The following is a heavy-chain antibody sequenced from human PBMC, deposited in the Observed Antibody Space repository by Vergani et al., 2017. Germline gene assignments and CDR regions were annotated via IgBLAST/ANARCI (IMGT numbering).Heavy chain of an antibody. J-gene: IGHJ6*02. Sequence: QVQLVQSGAELKKPLSSVKVSCKASGGTFSSYTISWVRQAPGQGLEWMGRIIPILGIANYAQKFQGRVTITADKSTSTAYMELSSLRSEDTAVYYCARQGYCSSTSCYGYYYYYGMDVWGQGTTVTVSS. CDR1: GGTFSSYT. D-gene: IGHD2-2*01. CDR2: IIPILGIA. CDR3: ARQGYCSSTSCYGYYYYYGMDV. V-gene: IGHV1-69*02.